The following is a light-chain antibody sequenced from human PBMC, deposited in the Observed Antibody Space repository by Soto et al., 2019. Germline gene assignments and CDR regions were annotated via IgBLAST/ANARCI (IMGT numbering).Light chain of an antibody. CDR3: QHSYGTPWT. V-gene: IGKV1-39*01. Sequence: DIQLTQSPSSLSASVGDRVTITCRASETINTFLNWYRQIPGKAPNLLIYGASSLHSGVPSRFSGTGSGTDFTLTISSLQPEDFATYYCQHSYGTPWTFGQGTKIEIK. CDR1: ETINTF. CDR2: GAS. J-gene: IGKJ1*01.